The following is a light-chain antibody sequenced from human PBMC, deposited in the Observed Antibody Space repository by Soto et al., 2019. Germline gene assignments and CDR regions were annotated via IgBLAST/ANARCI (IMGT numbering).Light chain of an antibody. CDR2: EVS. CDR1: SSDIGAYNY. Sequence: QSALTQPASVSGSPGQSITISCSGTSSDIGAYNYVSWYQHQSGKAPKLLISEVSNRPSGISVRFSGSKSGNTASLTISGLQAEDEADYYCTSYTADTTIMFGGGTQLTVL. V-gene: IGLV2-14*01. J-gene: IGLJ3*02. CDR3: TSYTADTTIM.